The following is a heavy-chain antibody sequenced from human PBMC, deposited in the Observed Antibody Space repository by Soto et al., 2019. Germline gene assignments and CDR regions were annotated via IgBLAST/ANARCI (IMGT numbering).Heavy chain of an antibody. CDR3: ARGYGGPPRGY. CDR1: GGSFSGYY. CDR2: INHSGST. V-gene: IGHV4-34*01. Sequence: QVQLQQWGAGLLKPSETLSLTCAVYGGSFSGYYWSWIRQPPGKGLEWIGEINHSGSTNYNPSLRSRVTISVDTSTNQFYLKLSSVAAGDAAVYYCARGYGGPPRGYWGQGTLVTVSS. D-gene: IGHD4-17*01. J-gene: IGHJ4*02.